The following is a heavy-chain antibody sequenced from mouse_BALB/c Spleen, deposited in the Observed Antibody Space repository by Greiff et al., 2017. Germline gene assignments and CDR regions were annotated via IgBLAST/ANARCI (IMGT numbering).Heavy chain of an antibody. D-gene: IGHD2-1*01. J-gene: IGHJ4*01. CDR3: ARHGNPYYYAMDY. V-gene: IGHV1-39*01. Sequence: EVQLQQTGPELVKPGASVKISCKASGYSFTDYIMLWVKQSHGKSLEWIGNINPYYGSTSYNLKFKGKATLTVDKSSSTAYMQLSSLTSENSAVYFCARHGNPYYYAMDYWGQGTSVTVSS. CDR1: GYSFTDYI. CDR2: INPYYGST.